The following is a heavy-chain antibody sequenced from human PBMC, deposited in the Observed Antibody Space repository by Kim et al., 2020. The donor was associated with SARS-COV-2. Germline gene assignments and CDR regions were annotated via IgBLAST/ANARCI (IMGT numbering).Heavy chain of an antibody. CDR2: IWYDGSNK. CDR1: GFTFSSYG. Sequence: GGSLRLSCAASGFTFSSYGMHWVRQAPGKGLEWVAVIWYDGSNKYYADSVKGRFTISRDNSKNTLYLQMNSLRAEDTAVYYCARDVAPPPYYDFWSGYYTGMGGYYYYGMDVWGQGTTVTVSS. CDR3: ARDVAPPPYYDFWSGYYTGMGGYYYYGMDV. D-gene: IGHD3-3*01. J-gene: IGHJ6*02. V-gene: IGHV3-33*08.